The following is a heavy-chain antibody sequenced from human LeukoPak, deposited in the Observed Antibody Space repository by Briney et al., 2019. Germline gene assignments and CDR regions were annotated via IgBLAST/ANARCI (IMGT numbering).Heavy chain of an antibody. Sequence: SETLSLTCAVYGGSISGFYYTWIRQPPGKGLEWIGEIDHSGDTNYNPSLKSRATISIDTSKSQVFLKVTSVTAADAALYYCARGYSSSSGRPDYWGQGTLVTVSS. CDR3: ARGYSSSSGRPDY. CDR1: GGSISGFY. V-gene: IGHV4-34*01. CDR2: IDHSGDT. J-gene: IGHJ4*02. D-gene: IGHD6-6*01.